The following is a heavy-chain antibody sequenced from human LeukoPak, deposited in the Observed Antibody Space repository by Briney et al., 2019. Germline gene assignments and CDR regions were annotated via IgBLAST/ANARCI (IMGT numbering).Heavy chain of an antibody. J-gene: IGHJ3*02. V-gene: IGHV3-74*01. D-gene: IGHD3-3*01. CDR3: ARDREDFWSGYSDAFDI. CDR2: INSDGSST. CDR1: GFTFSSYW. Sequence: GGSLRLSCAASGFTFSSYWIHWVRQAPGKGLVWVSRINSDGSSTSYADSVKGRFTISRDNAKNTLYLQMNSLRAEDTAVYYCARDREDFWSGYSDAFDIWGQGTMVTVSS.